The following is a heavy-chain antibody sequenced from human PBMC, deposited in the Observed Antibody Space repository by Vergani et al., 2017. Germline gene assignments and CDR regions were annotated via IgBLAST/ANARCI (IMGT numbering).Heavy chain of an antibody. Sequence: EVQLEESGGGLVLPGRSLRLSCVASGFTSAGYAMHWVRQAPGKGLEWVSGISWNSNSIGYADSVKGRFTISRDNAKNSLYLQMNSLRAEATALYYCAKDLGTSSGGGWFPPWGQGPLVTVSS. CDR2: ISWNSNSI. CDR3: AKDLGTSSGGGWFPP. J-gene: IGHJ5*02. V-gene: IGHV3-9*02. D-gene: IGHD6-6*01. CDR1: GFTSAGYA.